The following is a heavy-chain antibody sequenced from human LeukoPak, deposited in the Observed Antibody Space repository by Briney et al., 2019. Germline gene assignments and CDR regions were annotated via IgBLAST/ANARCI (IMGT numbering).Heavy chain of an antibody. Sequence: GGSLRLSCVASGFIFSSYSMNWVRQAPGRGLEWVSSISSSSSYIYYADSVKGRFTISRDNAKNSLYLQMNSLRAEDTAVYCCASLLGLGGYCSSTSCPDYWGQGTLVTVSS. CDR3: ASLLGLGGYCSSTSCPDY. CDR1: GFIFSSYS. J-gene: IGHJ4*02. CDR2: ISSSSSYI. V-gene: IGHV3-21*01. D-gene: IGHD2-2*01.